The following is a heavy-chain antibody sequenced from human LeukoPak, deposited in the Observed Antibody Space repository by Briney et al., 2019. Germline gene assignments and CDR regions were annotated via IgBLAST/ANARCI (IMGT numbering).Heavy chain of an antibody. D-gene: IGHD1-26*01. Sequence: QPGGSLRLSCAASGFTFSSYNMNWVRQAPGKGLEWVSYISDSGTTIYYADSVKGRFTISRDNAKNSLYLQMNSLRDEDTAVYYCAAVQVGANYYFDYWGQGTLVTVSS. V-gene: IGHV3-48*02. CDR2: ISDSGTTI. CDR3: AAVQVGANYYFDY. CDR1: GFTFSSYN. J-gene: IGHJ4*02.